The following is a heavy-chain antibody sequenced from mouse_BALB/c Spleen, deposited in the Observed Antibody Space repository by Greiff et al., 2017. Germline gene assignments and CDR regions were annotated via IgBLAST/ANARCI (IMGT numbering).Heavy chain of an antibody. J-gene: IGHJ3*01. CDR3: ARGEEYGNYVGFAY. Sequence: VQLKESGGELVKPGASVKLSCTASGFNIKDTYMHWVKQRPEQGLEWIGRIDPANGNTKYDPKFQGKATITADTSSNTAYLQLSSLTSEDTAVYYCARGEEYGNYVGFAYWGQGTLVTVSA. V-gene: IGHV14-3*02. CDR1: GFNIKDTY. CDR2: IDPANGNT. D-gene: IGHD2-10*02.